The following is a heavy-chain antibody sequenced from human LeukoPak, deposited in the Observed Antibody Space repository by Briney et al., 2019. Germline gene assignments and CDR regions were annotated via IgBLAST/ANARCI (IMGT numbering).Heavy chain of an antibody. V-gene: IGHV2-5*02. CDR2: IYWDDDE. CDR1: GFSPSTSGVG. Sequence: RKSGPTLVKPTQTLTLTCTFSGFSPSTSGVGVGWIRQPPGKALEWLAVIYWDDDERYSPSLKSRLTITKDTSKNQVVLTMTNMDPVDTATYYCAHSCGGGNSAYFDYWGQGTLVTVSS. D-gene: IGHD4-23*01. CDR3: AHSCGGGNSAYFDY. J-gene: IGHJ4*02.